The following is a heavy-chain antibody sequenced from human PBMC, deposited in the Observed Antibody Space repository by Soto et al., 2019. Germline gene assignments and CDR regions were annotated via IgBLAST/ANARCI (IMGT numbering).Heavy chain of an antibody. CDR3: ARPSRRERADYGMDV. Sequence: GESLKISCKGSGYNFTTYWIGWVRQMPGKGLEWMGIIYPGDSDTRYSPSFQGQVTISADTSINTAYLQLSSLKASDTAMYYCARPSRRERADYGMDVGGQGTRVTVSS. CDR2: IYPGDSDT. V-gene: IGHV5-51*01. J-gene: IGHJ6*02. CDR1: GYNFTTYW.